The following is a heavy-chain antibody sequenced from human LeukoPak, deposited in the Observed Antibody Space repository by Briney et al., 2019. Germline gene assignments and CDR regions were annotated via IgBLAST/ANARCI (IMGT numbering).Heavy chain of an antibody. D-gene: IGHD2-15*01. J-gene: IGHJ4*02. V-gene: IGHV3-23*01. CDR3: AKEEDDYFDY. CDR1: GFTFSRHG. CDR2: ISGSGGST. Sequence: GGSLRLSCAASGFTFSRHGMHWVRQAPGKGLEWVSAISGSGGSTYYADSVKGRFTISRDNSKNTLYLQMNSLRAEDTAVYYCAKEEDDYFDYWGQGTLVTVSS.